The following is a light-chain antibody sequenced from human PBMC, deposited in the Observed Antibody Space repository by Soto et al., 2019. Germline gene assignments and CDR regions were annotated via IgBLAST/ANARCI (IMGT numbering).Light chain of an antibody. CDR2: EVS. Sequence: QSVLTQPASVSGSPGQSITISCTGTSSDVGGYNYVSWYQQHPGKAPKLMIYEVSNRPSGVSNRFSGSKSGNTASLTISGLQAEDEAHYHCSSYTTSSTLVFGGGTKVTVL. J-gene: IGLJ2*01. V-gene: IGLV2-14*01. CDR1: SSDVGGYNY. CDR3: SSYTTSSTLV.